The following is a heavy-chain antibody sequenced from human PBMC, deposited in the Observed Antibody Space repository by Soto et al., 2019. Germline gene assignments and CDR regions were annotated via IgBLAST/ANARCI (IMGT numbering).Heavy chain of an antibody. D-gene: IGHD6-6*01. CDR3: ARGGSSSDNGMDV. CDR2: IRSRSYTI. J-gene: IGHJ6*02. CDR1: GFSFSTYS. V-gene: IGHV3-48*02. Sequence: EVQLVESGGGLVQPGGSLRLSCAASGFSFSTYSMNWVRQAPGKGLEWVSYIRSRSYTIYYIDSVKGRFTISRDNAKRSLYLQMNSLRDEDTAVYYCARGGSSSDNGMDVWGQGTTVTVSS.